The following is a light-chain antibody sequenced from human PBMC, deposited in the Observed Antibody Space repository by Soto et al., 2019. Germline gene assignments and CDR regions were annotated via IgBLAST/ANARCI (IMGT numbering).Light chain of an antibody. J-gene: IGKJ3*01. Sequence: DIQMTQSPSSLSASVGDRVTITCRASQSIIRYLNWYQQKPGKAPKLLIYGTSSFQSGVPSRFSGSGSGTGFTLTISSLQPEDFATYYCHQSYNTPFTFGPGTKVDIK. CDR2: GTS. CDR1: QSIIRY. CDR3: HQSYNTPFT. V-gene: IGKV1-39*01.